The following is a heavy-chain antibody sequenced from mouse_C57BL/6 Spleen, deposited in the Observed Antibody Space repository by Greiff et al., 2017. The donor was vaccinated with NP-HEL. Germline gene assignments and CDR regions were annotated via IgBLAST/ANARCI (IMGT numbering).Heavy chain of an antibody. V-gene: IGHV5-6*01. J-gene: IGHJ2*01. CDR3: ARGRMSYFDY. CDR1: GFTFSSYG. CDR2: ISSGGSYT. Sequence: EVQRVESGGDLVKPGGSLKLPCAASGFTFSSYGMSWVRQTPDKRLEWVATISSGGSYTYYPDSVKGRFTISRDNAKNTLYLHMSSLKSEDTAMYYCARGRMSYFDYWGQGTTLTVSS.